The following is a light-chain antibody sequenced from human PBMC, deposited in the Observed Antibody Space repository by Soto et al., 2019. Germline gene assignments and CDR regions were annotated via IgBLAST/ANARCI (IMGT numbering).Light chain of an antibody. J-gene: IGLJ1*01. V-gene: IGLV2-18*02. CDR2: EVS. Sequence: SVLAQPPPLSGSPGQSVALSCPGTSRDVGSYNRVSWYQQPPGAAPKLMIYEVSNRPSGVPDRFSGSKSGNTASLTISGLQAEDEADYYCNSYTGSSTYVFGTGTKVTVL. CDR3: NSYTGSSTYV. CDR1: SRDVGSYNR.